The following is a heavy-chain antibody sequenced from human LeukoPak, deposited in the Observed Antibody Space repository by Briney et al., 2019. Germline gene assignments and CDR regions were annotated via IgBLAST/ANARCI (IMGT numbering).Heavy chain of an antibody. V-gene: IGHV3-7*01. Sequence: GGSLRLSCAASGFTFSSYWMSWVRQAPGKGLEWVANIKQDGSEKYYVDSVKGRFTISRDNAKNSLYLQMNSLRAEDTAVYYCARAGPFGESYFDYWGQGTLDTVSS. CDR2: IKQDGSEK. CDR1: GFTFSSYW. CDR3: ARAGPFGESYFDY. D-gene: IGHD3-10*01. J-gene: IGHJ4*02.